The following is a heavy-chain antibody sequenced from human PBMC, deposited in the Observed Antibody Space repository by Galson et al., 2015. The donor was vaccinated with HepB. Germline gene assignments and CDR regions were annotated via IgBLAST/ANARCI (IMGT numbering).Heavy chain of an antibody. Sequence: SVKVSCKASGGTFSSYAISWVRQAPGQGLEWMGRIIPILGIANYAQKFQGRVTITADKSTSTAYMELSSLRSEGTAVYYCAREAPQPFNGASWSSNPGARGPLAPVS. D-gene: IGHD1-14*01. CDR2: IIPILGIA. J-gene: IGHJ2*01. V-gene: IGHV1-69*04. CDR3: AREAPQPFNGASWSSNP. CDR1: GGTFSSYA.